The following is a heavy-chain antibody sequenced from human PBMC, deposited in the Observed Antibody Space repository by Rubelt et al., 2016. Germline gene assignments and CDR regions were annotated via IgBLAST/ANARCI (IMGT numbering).Heavy chain of an antibody. CDR1: GFTFSSYA. V-gene: IGHV3-30*04. CDR2: ISYDGTNK. J-gene: IGHJ4*02. Sequence: QVQLVESGGGVVQPGRSLRLSCAASGFTFSSYAMHWVRQAPGKGLEWVAVISYDGTNKYYADSVKGRFPISRDNSKNTLYLQMNSLRAEDTAVYYCASSSGWYFDYWGQGTLVTVSS. D-gene: IGHD6-19*01. CDR3: ASSSGWYFDY.